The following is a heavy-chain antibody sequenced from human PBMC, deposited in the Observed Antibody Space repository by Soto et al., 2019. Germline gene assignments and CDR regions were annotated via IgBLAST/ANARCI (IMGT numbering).Heavy chain of an antibody. CDR1: GFTFSSYG. CDR2: ISYDGSNK. V-gene: IGHV3-30*18. D-gene: IGHD3-3*01. CDR3: AKDRALLRFLEWLLDDAFDI. J-gene: IGHJ3*02. Sequence: QVQLVESGGGVVQPGRSLRLSCAASGFTFSSYGMHWVRQAPGKGLAWVAVISYDGSNKYYADSVKGRFTISRDNYKNTLYLQMNSLRAEDTAVYYCAKDRALLRFLEWLLDDAFDIWGQGTMVTVSS.